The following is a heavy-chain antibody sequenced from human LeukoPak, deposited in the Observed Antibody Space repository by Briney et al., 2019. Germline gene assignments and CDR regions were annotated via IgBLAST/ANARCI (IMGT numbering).Heavy chain of an antibody. CDR3: ARDGGTAMVYYYYMDV. Sequence: GGSLRLSCAASGFTLSHYWMSWVRQAPGKGLEWVANIKQDGSEKYYVDSVKGRFTISRDNTKNSLYLQMNSLRAEDTAVYYCARDGGTAMVYYYYMDVWGKGTTVTVSS. CDR1: GFTLSHYW. J-gene: IGHJ6*03. CDR2: IKQDGSEK. D-gene: IGHD5-18*01. V-gene: IGHV3-7*01.